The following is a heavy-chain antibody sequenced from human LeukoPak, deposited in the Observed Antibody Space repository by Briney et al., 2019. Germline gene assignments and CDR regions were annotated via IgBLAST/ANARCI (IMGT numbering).Heavy chain of an antibody. CDR1: GGSFSGYY. J-gene: IGHJ4*02. D-gene: IGHD5-18*01. Sequence: PSETLSLTCAVYGGSFSGYYWSWIRQPPGKGLEWIGEINHSGSTNYNPSLKSRVTISVDTSKNQFSLKLSSVTAADTAVYYCARGLADTYGHGPLDYWGQGTLVTVSS. CDR3: ARGLADTYGHGPLDY. V-gene: IGHV4-34*01. CDR2: INHSGST.